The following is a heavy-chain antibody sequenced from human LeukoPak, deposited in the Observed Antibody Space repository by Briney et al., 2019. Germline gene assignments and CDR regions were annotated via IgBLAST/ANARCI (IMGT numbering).Heavy chain of an antibody. V-gene: IGHV1-69*05. CDR3: ASRDYYDSSGYYHPSYMDV. CDR1: GGTFSSYA. J-gene: IGHJ6*03. Sequence: ASVKVSCKASGGTFSSYAISWVRQAPGQGLEWMGGIIPIFGTANYAQKFQGRVTITTDESTSTAYMEPSSLRSEDTAVYYCASRDYYDSSGYYHPSYMDVWGKGTTVTVSS. D-gene: IGHD3-22*01. CDR2: IIPIFGTA.